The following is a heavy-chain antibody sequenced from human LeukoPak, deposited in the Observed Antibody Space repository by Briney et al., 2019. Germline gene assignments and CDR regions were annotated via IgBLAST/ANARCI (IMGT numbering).Heavy chain of an antibody. Sequence: PGGSLRLSCAASGFTVSTSYMSWVRQAPGKGLEWVSVIYSGGSTYYADSVKGRFNISRDNSKNTLYLQMNGLRVEDTAVYYCARCKGIPFSGSYDYWGQGTLVTVSS. CDR2: IYSGGST. CDR1: GFTVSTSY. J-gene: IGHJ4*02. CDR3: ARCKGIPFSGSYDY. V-gene: IGHV3-53*01. D-gene: IGHD1-26*01.